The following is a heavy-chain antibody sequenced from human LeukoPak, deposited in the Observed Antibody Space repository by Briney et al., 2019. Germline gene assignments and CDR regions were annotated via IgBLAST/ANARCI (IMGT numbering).Heavy chain of an antibody. Sequence: ASVKVSCKASGYTFTSYGISWVRQAPGQGLEWMGWISAYNGNTNYAQKLQGRVTMTTDTSTSTAYMELRSLRSDDTAAYYCARGVRTYYDFWSGYYLDYWGQGTLVTVSS. CDR1: GYTFTSYG. J-gene: IGHJ4*02. V-gene: IGHV1-18*01. D-gene: IGHD3-3*01. CDR3: ARGVRTYYDFWSGYYLDY. CDR2: ISAYNGNT.